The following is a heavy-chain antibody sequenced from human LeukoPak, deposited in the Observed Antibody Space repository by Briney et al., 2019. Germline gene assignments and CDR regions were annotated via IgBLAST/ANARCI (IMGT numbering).Heavy chain of an antibody. CDR3: ARVVESEIFGVVIIRIDY. J-gene: IGHJ4*02. CDR1: GGSISSYY. CDR2: IYTSGST. D-gene: IGHD3-3*01. Sequence: PSETLSLTCTVSGGSISSYYWSWIRQPAGKGLEWIERIYTSGSTNYNPSLKSRVTMSVDTSKNQFSLKLSSVTAADTAVYYCARVVESEIFGVVIIRIDYWGQGTLVTVSS. V-gene: IGHV4-4*07.